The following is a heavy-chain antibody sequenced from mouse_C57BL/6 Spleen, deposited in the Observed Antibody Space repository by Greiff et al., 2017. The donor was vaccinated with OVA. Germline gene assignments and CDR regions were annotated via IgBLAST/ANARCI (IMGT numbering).Heavy chain of an antibody. CDR2: INPNYGTT. CDR3: ARSHYYGSSPHWYFDV. J-gene: IGHJ1*03. Sequence: VQLKESGPELVKPGASVKISCKASGYSFTDYNMNWVKQSNGKSLEWIGVINPNYGTTSYNQKFKGKATLTVDQSSSTAYMQLNSLTSEDSAVYDCARSHYYGSSPHWYFDVWGTGTTVTVSS. D-gene: IGHD1-1*01. V-gene: IGHV1-39*01. CDR1: GYSFTDYN.